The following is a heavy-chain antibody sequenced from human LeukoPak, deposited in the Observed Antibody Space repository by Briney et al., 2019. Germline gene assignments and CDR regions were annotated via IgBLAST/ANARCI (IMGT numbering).Heavy chain of an antibody. CDR1: GGSFSGYY. J-gene: IGHJ4*02. CDR3: ARGHMFLDY. CDR2: INHSGST. D-gene: IGHD3-3*01. Sequence: KPSETLSLTCAVYGGSFSGYYWSWIRQPPGKGLEWIGEINHSGSTNYNPSLKSRVTISVDTSKNQFSLKLSSVTAADTALYYCARGHMFLDYWGQGTLVTVSS. V-gene: IGHV4-34*01.